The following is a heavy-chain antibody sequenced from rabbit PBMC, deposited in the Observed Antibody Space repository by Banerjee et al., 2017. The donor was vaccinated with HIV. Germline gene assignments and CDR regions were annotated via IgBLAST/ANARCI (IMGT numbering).Heavy chain of an antibody. CDR1: GFSFSSSYY. V-gene: IGHV1S40*01. CDR2: IYGGSSGYT. Sequence: QSLEESGGDLVKPGASLTLTCTASGFSFSSSYYICWVRQAPGKGLEWIACIYGGSSGYTHYASWAKGRFTISKISSTTVTLQMTSLTAADTATYFCVRERAGYAGYRFNLWGPGTLVTVS. CDR3: VRERAGYAGYRFNL. J-gene: IGHJ4*01. D-gene: IGHD7-1*01.